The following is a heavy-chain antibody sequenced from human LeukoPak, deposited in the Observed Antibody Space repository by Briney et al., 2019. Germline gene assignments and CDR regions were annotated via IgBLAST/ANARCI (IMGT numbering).Heavy chain of an antibody. V-gene: IGHV1-69*04. CDR3: ARDRPADTAMVRTYYYGMDV. CDR2: IIPILGIA. D-gene: IGHD5-18*01. J-gene: IGHJ6*02. Sequence: SVKVSCKASGGTFSSYAISWVRQAPGQGLEWMGRIIPILGIANYAQKFQGRVTITADKSTSTAYMELSSLRSEDTAVYYCARDRPADTAMVRTYYYGMDVWGQGTTVTVSS. CDR1: GGTFSSYA.